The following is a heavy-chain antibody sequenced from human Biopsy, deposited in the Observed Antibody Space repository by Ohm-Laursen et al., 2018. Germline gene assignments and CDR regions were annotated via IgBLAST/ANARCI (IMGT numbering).Heavy chain of an antibody. V-gene: IGHV4-59*08. CDR3: ARRLPLRGFAFDV. J-gene: IGHJ3*01. D-gene: IGHD3-10*01. CDR2: IYYRGNT. Sequence: GTLSLTCTVSGDSITSYFWNWIRQAPGKGLEWIGNIYYRGNTNYSPSLKSRATISLDSSENQFSLNLNSVTATDTAVYYCARRLPLRGFAFDVWGQGTVVTVS. CDR1: GDSITSYF.